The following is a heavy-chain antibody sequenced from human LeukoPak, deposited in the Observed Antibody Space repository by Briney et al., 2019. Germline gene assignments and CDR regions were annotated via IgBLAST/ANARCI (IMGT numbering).Heavy chain of an antibody. J-gene: IGHJ4*02. CDR2: ISGSGGST. Sequence: SGGTLRLSCAASGFTFSSYAMSWVRQAPGKGLEWVSAISGSGGSTYYADSVKGRFTISRDNSKNTLYLQMNSLRAEDTAVYYCAKGRGSSTTLDYWGQGTLVTVSS. D-gene: IGHD2-2*01. CDR3: AKGRGSSTTLDY. V-gene: IGHV3-23*01. CDR1: GFTFSSYA.